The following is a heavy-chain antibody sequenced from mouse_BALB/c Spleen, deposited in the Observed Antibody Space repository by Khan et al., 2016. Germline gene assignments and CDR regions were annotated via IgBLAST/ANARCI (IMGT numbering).Heavy chain of an antibody. Sequence: EVQLQESGPGLVKPSQSLSLTCSVTGYSITSGYFWNWIRQFPGNKLEWMGYISYDGYNYYNQSLTNRISITRDTSKNQFFLTLNSLTTEDSATYYGSRDGDDGWFAYWGQGTRVTVSA. D-gene: IGHD2-2*01. CDR3: SRDGDDGWFAY. CDR1: GYSITSGYF. CDR2: ISYDGYN. J-gene: IGHJ3*01. V-gene: IGHV3-6*02.